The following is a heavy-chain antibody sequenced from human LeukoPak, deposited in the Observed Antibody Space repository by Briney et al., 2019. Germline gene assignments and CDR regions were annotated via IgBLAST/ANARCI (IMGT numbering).Heavy chain of an antibody. CDR2: LNPNSGDT. CDR3: ARGRNIEMTTMSWGSDY. V-gene: IGHV1-2*02. D-gene: IGHD5-24*01. J-gene: IGHJ4*02. Sequence: ASVTVSCNASGYTFTDYYMHWVRQAPGQGLEWMGWLNPNSGDTNYAQKFQGRVSMTRDTSISTAYMDLSDLRSDDTAVYYCARGRNIEMTTMSWGSDYRGQGTLVTVSS. CDR1: GYTFTDYY.